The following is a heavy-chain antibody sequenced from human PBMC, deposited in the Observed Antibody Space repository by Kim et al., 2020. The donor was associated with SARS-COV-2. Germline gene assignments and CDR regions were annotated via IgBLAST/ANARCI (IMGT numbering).Heavy chain of an antibody. Sequence: SETLSLTCSVSGGSIRSSDYFWGWLRQTPEKGLEWIVSIYYNGATYCNPSLKSRVTLSVDTSTKQFSLNLSSVTAADTSVYYCARLPCRGGGCDYWSF. D-gene: IGHD2-15*01. J-gene: IGHJ2*01. CDR3: ARLPCRGGGCDYWSF. CDR1: GGSIRSSDYF. V-gene: IGHV4-39*01. CDR2: IYYNGAT.